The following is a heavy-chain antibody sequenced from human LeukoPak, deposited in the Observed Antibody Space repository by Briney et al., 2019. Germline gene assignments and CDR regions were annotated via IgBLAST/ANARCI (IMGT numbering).Heavy chain of an antibody. J-gene: IGHJ5*02. CDR3: TRDIAENWFDP. D-gene: IGHD6-13*01. V-gene: IGHV1-2*02. CDR1: AYTFTGNY. CDR2: INPSNGDT. Sequence: GASVKVSCKASAYTFTGNYVHWVRQAPGEGLEWMGWINPSNGDTNYAQKFQGRVTMTRDTSISTAYMELSGLRSDDTAVYYCTRDIAENWFDPWGQGTLVTVSS.